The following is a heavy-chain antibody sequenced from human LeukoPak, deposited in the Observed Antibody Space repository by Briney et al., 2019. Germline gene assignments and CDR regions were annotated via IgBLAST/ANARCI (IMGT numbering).Heavy chain of an antibody. J-gene: IGHJ6*03. D-gene: IGHD1-26*01. V-gene: IGHV4-34*01. Sequence: SDTLYLTCAVYGGSFSGYYWSWIRQPPGQGLEWIGEINHSGSTNYNPSLKSRVTISVDTSKNQFSLKLSSVTAADTAFYYCASQGHHGKIVGTTLSYFYMDVWGKGTTVTVSS. CDR2: INHSGST. CDR1: GGSFSGYY. CDR3: ASQGHHGKIVGTTLSYFYMDV.